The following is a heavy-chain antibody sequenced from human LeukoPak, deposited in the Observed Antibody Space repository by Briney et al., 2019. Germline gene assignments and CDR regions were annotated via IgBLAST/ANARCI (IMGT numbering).Heavy chain of an antibody. D-gene: IGHD5-18*01. CDR2: IYYSGST. J-gene: IGHJ4*02. CDR3: ARDHPPYSSTDY. Sequence: SETLSLTCTVSGGSISSGDYYWSWIRQPPGKGLEWIGYIYYSGSTYYNPSLKSRVTISVDTSKNQFSLKLSSVTAADTAVYYCARDHPPYSSTDYWGQGTLVTVSS. V-gene: IGHV4-30-4*08. CDR1: GGSISSGDYY.